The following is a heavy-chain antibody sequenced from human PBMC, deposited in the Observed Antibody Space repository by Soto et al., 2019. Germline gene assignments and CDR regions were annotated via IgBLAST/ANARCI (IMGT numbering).Heavy chain of an antibody. CDR1: GGSFSGYY. D-gene: IGHD2-21*02. CDR3: AGGDCGGDCYWS. V-gene: IGHV4-34*01. J-gene: IGHJ4*02. Sequence: QVQLQQWGAGLLKPSETLSLTCAVYGGSFSGYYWSWIRQPPGKGLEWIGEITYSGSTNYNPSLKRRFTISVDTSNMQFSLKRRSVTAADTAVYSGAGGDCGGDCYWSWGQGTQVTVSS. CDR2: ITYSGST.